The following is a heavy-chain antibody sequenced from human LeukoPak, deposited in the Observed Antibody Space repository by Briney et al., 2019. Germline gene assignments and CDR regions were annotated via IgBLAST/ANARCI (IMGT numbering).Heavy chain of an antibody. V-gene: IGHV3-30*18. D-gene: IGHD4-17*01. Sequence: PGGSLRLSCAASGFTFSSYGMHWVRQAPGKGLEWVAVISYDGSNKYYADSVKGRFTISRDNSKNTLYPQMNSLRAEDTAVYYCAKGGPRYGDSFDYWGQGTLVTVSS. CDR1: GFTFSSYG. CDR3: AKGGPRYGDSFDY. J-gene: IGHJ4*02. CDR2: ISYDGSNK.